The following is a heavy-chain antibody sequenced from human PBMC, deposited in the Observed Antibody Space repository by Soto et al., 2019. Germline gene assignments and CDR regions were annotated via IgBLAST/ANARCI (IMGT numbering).Heavy chain of an antibody. CDR3: ARARYSSSSEHAFDI. Sequence: ASVKGSCKASGYTFTSYYMHWVRQAPGQGLEWMGIINPSGGSTSYAQKFQGRVTMTRDTSTSTVYMELSSLRSEDTAVYYCARARYSSSSEHAFDIWGQGTMVTVSS. CDR1: GYTFTSYY. D-gene: IGHD6-6*01. J-gene: IGHJ3*02. V-gene: IGHV1-46*01. CDR2: INPSGGST.